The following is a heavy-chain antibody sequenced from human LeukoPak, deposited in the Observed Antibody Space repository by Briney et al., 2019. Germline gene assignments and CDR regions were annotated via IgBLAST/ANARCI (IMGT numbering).Heavy chain of an antibody. D-gene: IGHD4-17*01. CDR2: ISGSGGST. Sequence: PGGSLRLSCAASGFTFSSYAMYWVRQAPGKGLEWVSTISGSGGSTYYADSVKGRFTISRDNSKNTLYLQMSSLRAEDTAVYYCAKDGLRGDFDYWGQGTLVTVSS. V-gene: IGHV3-23*01. CDR1: GFTFSSYA. J-gene: IGHJ4*02. CDR3: AKDGLRGDFDY.